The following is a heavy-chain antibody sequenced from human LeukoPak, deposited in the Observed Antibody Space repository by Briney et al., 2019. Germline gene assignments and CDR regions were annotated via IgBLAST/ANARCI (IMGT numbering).Heavy chain of an antibody. CDR3: ARGAQQQLVRYWFDP. V-gene: IGHV1-2*02. Sequence: ASVKVSCKASGYTFTGYYMHWVRQAPGQGLEWMGWINPNSGGTNYAQKFQGRVTMTRDTSISTAYMELSRLRSDDTAVYYCARGAQQQLVRYWFDPWGQGTLVTVSS. J-gene: IGHJ5*02. D-gene: IGHD6-13*01. CDR1: GYTFTGYY. CDR2: INPNSGGT.